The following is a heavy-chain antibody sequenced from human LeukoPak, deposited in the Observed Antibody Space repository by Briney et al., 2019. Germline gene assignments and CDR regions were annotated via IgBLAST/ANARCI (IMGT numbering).Heavy chain of an antibody. CDR1: GFTFSNYA. Sequence: GGSLRLSCAASGFTFSNYAMSWVRQAPGKGLEWVSVIGVGGVTAYYADSVNGRFTISRDNSKNTLYLQMNSLRAEDTAVYYCAKEGIEAVAGTSDYWGQGTLVTVSS. J-gene: IGHJ4*02. CDR3: AKEGIEAVAGTSDY. D-gene: IGHD6-19*01. V-gene: IGHV3-23*01. CDR2: IGVGGVTA.